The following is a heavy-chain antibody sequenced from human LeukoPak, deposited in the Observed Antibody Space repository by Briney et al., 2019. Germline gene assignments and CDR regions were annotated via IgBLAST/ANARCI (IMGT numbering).Heavy chain of an antibody. J-gene: IGHJ4*02. Sequence: SETLSLTCAVYGGSFSGYYWSWIRQPPGKGLEWIGEINHSGSTNYNPSLKSRVTISVDTSKNQFSLKLSSVTAADTAVYYCARASGDYVTFDYWGQGTLVTVSS. D-gene: IGHD4-17*01. V-gene: IGHV4-34*01. CDR3: ARASGDYVTFDY. CDR2: INHSGST. CDR1: GGSFSGYY.